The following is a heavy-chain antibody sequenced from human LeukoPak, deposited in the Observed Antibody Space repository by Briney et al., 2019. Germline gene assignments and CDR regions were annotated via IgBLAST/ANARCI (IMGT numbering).Heavy chain of an antibody. D-gene: IGHD6-19*01. V-gene: IGHV1-2*02. CDR3: ARERMGIAVAGKRNWFDP. CDR1: GYTFTGYY. Sequence: GASVKVSCKASGYTFTGYYMHWVRQAPGQGLEWMGWINPNSGGTNYAQKFQGRVTMTRDTSISTAYMELSRLRSDDTAVYYCARERMGIAVAGKRNWFDPWGQGTLVTVSS. J-gene: IGHJ5*02. CDR2: INPNSGGT.